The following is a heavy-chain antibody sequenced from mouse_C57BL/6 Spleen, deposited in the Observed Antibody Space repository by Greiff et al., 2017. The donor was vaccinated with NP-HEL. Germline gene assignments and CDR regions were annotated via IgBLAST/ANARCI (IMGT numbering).Heavy chain of an antibody. CDR1: GYTFTSYW. D-gene: IGHD1-1*01. CDR2: IYPGDGDT. Sequence: QVQLKQPGTELVKPGASVKLSCKASGYTFTSYWMNWVKQRPGKGLEWIGQIYPGDGDTNYNGKFKGKATLTADKSSSTAYMQLSSLTSEDSAVYFCARHTTVVANGFAYWGQGTLVTVSA. CDR3: ARHTTVVANGFAY. V-gene: IGHV1-80*01. J-gene: IGHJ3*01.